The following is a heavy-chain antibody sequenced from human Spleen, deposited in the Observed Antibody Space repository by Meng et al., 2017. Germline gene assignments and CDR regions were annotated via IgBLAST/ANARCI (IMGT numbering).Heavy chain of an antibody. V-gene: IGHV4-34*01. CDR3: ARGPTTMAHDFDY. J-gene: IGHJ4*02. CDR2: LNHSGST. CDR1: GGSCSDYD. D-gene: IGHD4-11*01. Sequence: QVVLQEGGPILLRPSGTLSLTSVGSGGSCSDYDWSWIRQPPGKGLEWIGELNHSGSTNYNPSLGSRATISVDTSQNNLSLKLSSVTAADSAVYYCARGPTTMAHDFDYWGQGTLVTVSS.